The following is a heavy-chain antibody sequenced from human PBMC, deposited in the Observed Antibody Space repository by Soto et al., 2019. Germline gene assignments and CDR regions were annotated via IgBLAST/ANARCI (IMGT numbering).Heavy chain of an antibody. D-gene: IGHD2-2*01. J-gene: IGHJ4*02. CDR2: ISNDVRNI. CDR3: VKDTLGGMTPVFMPGPD. Sequence: GGSLRLSCAASGLTFSTYGFHWVRQAPGKGLEWVAVISNDVRNIHYAESVKGRFTISRDNSKTTLYLQMNSLRPNDTAVYYCVKDTLGGMTPVFMPGPDWGQGTLVTVSS. CDR1: GLTFSTYG. V-gene: IGHV3-30*18.